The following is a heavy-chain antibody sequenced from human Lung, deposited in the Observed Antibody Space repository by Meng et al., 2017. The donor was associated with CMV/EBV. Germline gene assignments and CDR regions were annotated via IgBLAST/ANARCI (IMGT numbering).Heavy chain of an antibody. Sequence: GGSLRLSCAASGFTFSSYGMHWVRQAPGKGLEWVAFIRYDGSNKYYADSVKGRFTISRDNSKNTLYLQMNSLRAEDTAVYYCARALFQQWPTRTGYYGMDVWGQGTTVTVSS. V-gene: IGHV3-30*02. CDR1: GFTFSSYG. J-gene: IGHJ6*02. D-gene: IGHD6-19*01. CDR2: IRYDGSNK. CDR3: ARALFQQWPTRTGYYGMDV.